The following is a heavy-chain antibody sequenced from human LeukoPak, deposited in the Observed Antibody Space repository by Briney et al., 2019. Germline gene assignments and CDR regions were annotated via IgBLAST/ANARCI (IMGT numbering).Heavy chain of an antibody. J-gene: IGHJ4*02. CDR1: GFTFNYYA. Sequence: GGSLRLSCAASGFTFNYYAMSWVRQAPGKGLEWVSTINSDENTYYADSVKGRFTISRDTSKNTLYLQMNSLRAEDTAVYYCATTEYQLLHLVYWGQGTLVTVSS. D-gene: IGHD2/OR15-2a*01. V-gene: IGHV3-23*01. CDR3: ATTEYQLLHLVY. CDR2: INSDENT.